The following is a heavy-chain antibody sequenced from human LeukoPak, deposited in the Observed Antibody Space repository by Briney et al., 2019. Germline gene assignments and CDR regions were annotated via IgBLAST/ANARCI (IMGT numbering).Heavy chain of an antibody. J-gene: IGHJ5*02. CDR2: INSDGTT. CDR1: GFNFSSYV. CDR3: MKYKTTVTTRAAFDP. V-gene: IGHV3-23*01. Sequence: GVSLTLSSAASGFNFSSYVMSWVRQAPGKGLEWVSIINSDGTTYYADSVKGRFTISRDNSKNTLYLQINSLRAEDTAIYYCMKYKTTVTTRAAFDPWGQGTLVTVSS. D-gene: IGHD4-17*01.